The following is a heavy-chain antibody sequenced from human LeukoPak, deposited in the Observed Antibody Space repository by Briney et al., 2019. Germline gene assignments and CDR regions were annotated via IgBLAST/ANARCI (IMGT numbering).Heavy chain of an antibody. V-gene: IGHV4-59*01. Sequence: SETLSLTCTVSGVSISSYYWSWIRHPPGKGLEWIGYIYYGGSNKYTPSLKSRVTISVDKSKNQFSLKLSSVTAADTAVYYCARDLDEGAFDIWGQGKMATVSS. CDR2: IYYGGSN. CDR1: GVSISSYY. J-gene: IGHJ3*02. CDR3: ARDLDEGAFDI.